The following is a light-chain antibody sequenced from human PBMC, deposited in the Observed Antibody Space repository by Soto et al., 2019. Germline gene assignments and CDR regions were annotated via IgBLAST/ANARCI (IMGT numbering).Light chain of an antibody. CDR3: QQANSFPLT. CDR1: QGISNW. J-gene: IGKJ4*01. V-gene: IGKV1-12*01. CDR2: TGS. Sequence: DIQMTQSPSSVSASVGDRVSITCRASQGISNWLAWYQQKPGRAPKLLIYTGSSLQSGVPSRFSGTGSRTDFTLNISSLQPEDVATYYCQQANSFPLTFGGGPKVEIK.